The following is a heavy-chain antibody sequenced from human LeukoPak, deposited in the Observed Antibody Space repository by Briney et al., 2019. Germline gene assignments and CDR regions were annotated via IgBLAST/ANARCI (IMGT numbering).Heavy chain of an antibody. CDR2: ISNDGSNK. Sequence: GGSLRLSCSGSGFTFSSYAMHWVRQAPGKGLEWVAVISNDGSNKYYADSVKGRFTISRDNSKNTLNLQMNSLSAEDTAVYYCEKDLGGSGDYRPYWGQGSVVTLSS. V-gene: IGHV3-30*04. J-gene: IGHJ4*02. CDR3: EKDLGGSGDYRPY. CDR1: GFTFSSYA. D-gene: IGHD2-21*02.